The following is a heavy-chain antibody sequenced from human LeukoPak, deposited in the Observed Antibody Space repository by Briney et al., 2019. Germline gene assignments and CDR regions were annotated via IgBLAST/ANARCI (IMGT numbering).Heavy chain of an antibody. D-gene: IGHD3-3*01. CDR2: INPNSGGT. Sequence: ASVKVSCKASGYTFTGCYMHWVRQAPGQGLEWMGWINPNSGGTNYAQKFQGRVTMTRDTSISTAYMELSRLRSDDTAVYYCARGLTIFGVARHMDVWGKGTTVTVSS. CDR3: ARGLTIFGVARHMDV. V-gene: IGHV1-2*02. CDR1: GYTFTGCY. J-gene: IGHJ6*03.